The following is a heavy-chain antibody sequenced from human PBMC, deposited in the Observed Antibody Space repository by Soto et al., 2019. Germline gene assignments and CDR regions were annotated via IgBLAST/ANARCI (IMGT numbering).Heavy chain of an antibody. J-gene: IGHJ4*02. CDR3: ARQQQLVDY. Sequence: PXETLSLTCTVSGGSISSSSYYWGWIRQPPGKGLEWIGSIYYSGSTYYNPSLKSRITISVDTSKNQFSLRLSSVTAADTAVYYCARQQQLVDYWGQGTLVTVSS. V-gene: IGHV4-39*01. CDR1: GGSISSSSYY. D-gene: IGHD6-13*01. CDR2: IYYSGST.